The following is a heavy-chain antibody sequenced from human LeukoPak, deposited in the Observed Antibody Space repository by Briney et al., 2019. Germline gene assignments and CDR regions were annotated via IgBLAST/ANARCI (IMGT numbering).Heavy chain of an antibody. Sequence: SETLSLTCTVSGGSMNTYYWTWIRQPPGKGLEWIGYIYHSGSTKYNPSLKSRVTISVDTSKNQFSLNLSSVTAADTAVYYCARGGYSGKDYDNWGQGTLVTVSS. CDR2: IYHSGST. CDR3: ARGGYSGKDYDN. CDR1: GGSMNTYY. J-gene: IGHJ4*02. D-gene: IGHD5-12*01. V-gene: IGHV4-59*01.